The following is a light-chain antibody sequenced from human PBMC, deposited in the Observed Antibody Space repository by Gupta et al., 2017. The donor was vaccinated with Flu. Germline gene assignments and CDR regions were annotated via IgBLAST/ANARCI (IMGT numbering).Light chain of an antibody. CDR2: EVS. CDR1: SSDVGGYNY. Sequence: QSALTQPASVSGSPGQSITISCTGTSSDVGGYNYVSWYQQHPGKAPKLMIFEVSNRPSGVSNRFSGSKSGNTASLTISGLQAGDEADYYCSSYRNSNTQVFGGGTKLTVL. V-gene: IGLV2-14*01. J-gene: IGLJ3*02. CDR3: SSYRNSNTQV.